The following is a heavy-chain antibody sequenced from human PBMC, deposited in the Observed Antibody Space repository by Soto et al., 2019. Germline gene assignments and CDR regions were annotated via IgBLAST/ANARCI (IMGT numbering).Heavy chain of an antibody. Sequence: PSETLSLTCAVYGGSFSCYYWSWIRQPPGKGLEWIGEINHSGSTNYNPSLRSRVTISVDTSKNQFSLKLSSVTAADTAVYYCARGQRRYYYYYGMDVWGQGTTVTVSS. CDR3: ARGQRRYYYYYGMDV. CDR1: GGSFSCYY. CDR2: INHSGST. J-gene: IGHJ6*02. V-gene: IGHV4-34*01.